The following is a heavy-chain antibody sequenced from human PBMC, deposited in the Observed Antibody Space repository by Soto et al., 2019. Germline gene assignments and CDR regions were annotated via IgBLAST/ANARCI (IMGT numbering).Heavy chain of an antibody. J-gene: IGHJ4*02. CDR3: AKDEMPNYYDSSGYYDY. CDR1: GFTFSSYG. Sequence: SLRLSCAASGFTFSSYGMHWVRQAPGKGLEWVAVISYDGSNKYYADSVKGRFTISRDNSKNTLYLQMNSLRAEGTAVYYCAKDEMPNYYDSSGYYDYWGQGTLVTVSS. D-gene: IGHD3-22*01. V-gene: IGHV3-30*18. CDR2: ISYDGSNK.